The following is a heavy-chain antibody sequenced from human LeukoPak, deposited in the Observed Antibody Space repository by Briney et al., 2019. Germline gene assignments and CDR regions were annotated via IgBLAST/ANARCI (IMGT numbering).Heavy chain of an antibody. V-gene: IGHV1-3*01. CDR1: GYTFTSYA. Sequence: ASVKVSCKASGYTFTSYAMHWVRQAPGRRLEWMGWINAGNGNTKYSQKFQGRVTITRDTSASTAYMELSSLRSEDTAVYYCARNIDAMVRGVEDYGMDVWGKGTTVTVSS. J-gene: IGHJ6*04. CDR3: ARNIDAMVRGVEDYGMDV. CDR2: INAGNGNT. D-gene: IGHD3-10*01.